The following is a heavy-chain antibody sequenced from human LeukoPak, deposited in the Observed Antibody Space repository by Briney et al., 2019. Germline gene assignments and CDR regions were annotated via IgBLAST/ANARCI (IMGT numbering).Heavy chain of an antibody. CDR2: ISGSSGII. V-gene: IGHV3-48*01. CDR3: ATARWLQFPFDY. Sequence: PGGSLRLSCAASGFTFNTYTMNWVRQAPGKGLEWVSYISGSSGIIDYADSVRGRFTISRDNAKNSLYLQMNSLRAEDTAVYYCATARWLQFPFDYWGQGTLVTVSS. D-gene: IGHD5-24*01. CDR1: GFTFNTYT. J-gene: IGHJ4*02.